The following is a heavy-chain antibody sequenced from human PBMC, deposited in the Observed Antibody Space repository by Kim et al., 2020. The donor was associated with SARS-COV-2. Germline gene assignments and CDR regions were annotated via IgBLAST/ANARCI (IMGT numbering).Heavy chain of an antibody. J-gene: IGHJ3*02. CDR2: ICSGGST. CDR1: GFTVSSNY. Sequence: GGSLRLSCAASGFTVSSNYMSWVRQAPGKGLEWVSVICSGGSTYYADSVKGRFTISRDNSKNTLYLQMNSLRAEDTAVYYCARLSTRDFWSGRAPDAFYIWGQGTMVTVSS. D-gene: IGHD3-3*01. CDR3: ARLSTRDFWSGRAPDAFYI. V-gene: IGHV3-66*04.